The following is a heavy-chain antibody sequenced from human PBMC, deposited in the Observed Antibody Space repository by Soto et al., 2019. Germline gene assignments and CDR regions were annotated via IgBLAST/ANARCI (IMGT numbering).Heavy chain of an antibody. CDR3: ATSTRSYYYDSRGSTPEY. D-gene: IGHD3-22*01. V-gene: IGHV1-69*13. CDR1: GCTFSSYA. J-gene: IGHJ4*02. Sequence: SVKVSCKASGCTFSSYAISWVRQAAGQGLEWMGGIIPIFGTANYAQKFQGRVTITADESTSTAYMELSSLRSEDTAVYYCATSTRSYYYDSRGSTPEYLGPGTLDKVSS. CDR2: IIPIFGTA.